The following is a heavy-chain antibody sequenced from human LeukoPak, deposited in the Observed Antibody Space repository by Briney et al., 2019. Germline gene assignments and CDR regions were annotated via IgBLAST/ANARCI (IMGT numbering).Heavy chain of an antibody. J-gene: IGHJ4*02. CDR3: ARRERWLPRTGYFDY. CDR2: IIPIFGTA. V-gene: IGHV1-69*13. CDR1: GGTFSSYA. Sequence: GASVKVSCKASGGTFSSYAISWVRQAPGQGLEWMGGIIPIFGTANYAQKFQGRVTITADESTSTAYMELSSLRSEDTAVYYCARRERWLPRTGYFDYWGQGTLVTVSS. D-gene: IGHD5-24*01.